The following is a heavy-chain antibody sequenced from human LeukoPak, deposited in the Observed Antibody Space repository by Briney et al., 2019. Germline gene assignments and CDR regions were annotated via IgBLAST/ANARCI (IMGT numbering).Heavy chain of an antibody. J-gene: IGHJ4*02. V-gene: IGHV4-4*02. CDR1: GGSISSSDW. Sequence: LETLSLTCAVSGGSISSSDWWSWVRQPPGKGLEWIGEIYHSGSTNYNPSLKSRVTISVDKSKNQFSLKLSSVTAADTAVYYCARDYHDSSLDYWGQGTLVTVSS. D-gene: IGHD3-22*01. CDR3: ARDYHDSSLDY. CDR2: IYHSGST.